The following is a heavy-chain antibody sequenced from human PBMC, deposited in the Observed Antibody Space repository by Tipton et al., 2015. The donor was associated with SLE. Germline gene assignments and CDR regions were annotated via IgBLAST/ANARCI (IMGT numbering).Heavy chain of an antibody. J-gene: IGHJ4*02. CDR1: GGSISIYY. CDR3: ARAGHSSSWYVDY. CDR2: INHSGST. V-gene: IGHV4-34*01. D-gene: IGHD6-13*01. Sequence: AGLVKPSETLSLTCTVSGGSISIYYWSWIRQPAEKGLEWIGEINHSGSTNYNPSLKSRVTISLDTSKNQFSLKLSSVTAADTAVYYCARAGHSSSWYVDYWGQGTLVTVSS.